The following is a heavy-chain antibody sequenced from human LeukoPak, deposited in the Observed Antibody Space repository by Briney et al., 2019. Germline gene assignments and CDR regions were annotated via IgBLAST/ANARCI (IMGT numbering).Heavy chain of an antibody. D-gene: IGHD6-13*01. CDR1: GDSISSHY. Sequence: SETLSLTCTVSGDSISSHYWSWIRQPPGKGLEWIGYMYYSGITNYNPSLKSRVTISVDTSKNQFSLKLSSVTAADTAVYYCARETGYSSSLLDYWGQGTLVTVSS. V-gene: IGHV4-59*11. J-gene: IGHJ4*02. CDR2: MYYSGIT. CDR3: ARETGYSSSLLDY.